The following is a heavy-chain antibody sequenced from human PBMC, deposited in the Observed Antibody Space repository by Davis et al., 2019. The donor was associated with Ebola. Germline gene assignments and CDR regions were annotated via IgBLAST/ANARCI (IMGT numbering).Heavy chain of an antibody. Sequence: GGSLRLSCAASGFTFDDYAMHWVRQAPGKGLEWVSYISSSGTTIYYADSVQGRFTISRDNAKKSLYLQMNNLRAEDTAVYFCASPSVGGTAWFFDLWGRGTLVTVSS. V-gene: IGHV3-11*01. CDR3: ASPSVGGTAWFFDL. CDR1: GFTFDDYA. D-gene: IGHD1-26*01. J-gene: IGHJ2*01. CDR2: ISSSGTTI.